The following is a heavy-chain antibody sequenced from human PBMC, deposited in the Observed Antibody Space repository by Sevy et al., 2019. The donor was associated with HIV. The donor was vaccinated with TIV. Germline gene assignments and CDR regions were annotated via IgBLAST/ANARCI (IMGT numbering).Heavy chain of an antibody. CDR2: ISSSGSTI. CDR1: GFTFSSYE. Sequence: GGSLRLSCAASGFTFSSYEMNWVRQAPGKGLEWVSYISSSGSTIYYADSVKGRFTISRDNAKNSLYLQMNGLRAEETAVYYCALPVYGMDVWGQGTTVTVSS. CDR3: ALPVYGMDV. J-gene: IGHJ6*02. V-gene: IGHV3-48*03.